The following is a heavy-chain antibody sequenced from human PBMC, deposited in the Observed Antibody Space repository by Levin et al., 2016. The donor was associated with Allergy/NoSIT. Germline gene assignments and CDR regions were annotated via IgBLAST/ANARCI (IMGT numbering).Heavy chain of an antibody. Sequence: SETLSLTCTVSGGSISSYYWSWIRHPAGKGLEWIGHIYTSGSTNYNPSLKSRVTMSVDTSKNQFSLKLTSVTAADTAAYYCAKDSCSGDNCYHFFDYWGQGTLVTVSS. J-gene: IGHJ4*02. D-gene: IGHD2-15*01. CDR1: GGSISSYY. CDR3: AKDSCSGDNCYHFFDY. CDR2: IYTSGST. V-gene: IGHV4-4*07.